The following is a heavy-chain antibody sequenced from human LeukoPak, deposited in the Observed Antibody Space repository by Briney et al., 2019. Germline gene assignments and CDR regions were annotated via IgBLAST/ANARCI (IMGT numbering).Heavy chain of an antibody. V-gene: IGHV3-23*01. D-gene: IGHD3/OR15-3a*01. CDR2: ISGSGGST. CDR1: GFTFSSYA. Sequence: PGGSLRLSCAASGFTFSSYAMSWVRQAPGKGLEWVSAISGSGGSTYYADSVKGRFTISRDNSKNTLYLQMNSLRAADTAVYYCAIDFGAVDGLFDYWGQGTLVTVSS. CDR3: AIDFGAVDGLFDY. J-gene: IGHJ4*02.